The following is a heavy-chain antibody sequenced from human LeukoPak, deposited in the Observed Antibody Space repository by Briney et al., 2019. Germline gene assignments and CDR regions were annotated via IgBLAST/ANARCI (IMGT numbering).Heavy chain of an antibody. Sequence: PGGSLRLSCAASGFTFSSYWMSWVRQAPGKGLEWVVNIKQDGSEKNYVDSVKGRFSISRDNAKNSLYLQMISLRAEDTAVYYCARDPRIVGATGASDIWGQGTMVTVSS. CDR3: ARDPRIVGATGASDI. CDR1: GFTFSSYW. V-gene: IGHV3-7*01. CDR2: IKQDGSEK. J-gene: IGHJ3*02. D-gene: IGHD1-26*01.